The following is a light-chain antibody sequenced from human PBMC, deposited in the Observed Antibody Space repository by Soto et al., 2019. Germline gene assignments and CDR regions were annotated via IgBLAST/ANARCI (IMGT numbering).Light chain of an antibody. Sequence: DIVLTQSPGSLYLSPGERATLSCRASQSVNFYLACYQQKPGQAPRLLISDASSRATDVPDRFSGSGSGTDFSLTISRLEPEDFAVYYCQQYGDSPVTFGQGTKVDIK. CDR2: DAS. V-gene: IGKV3-20*01. J-gene: IGKJ1*01. CDR3: QQYGDSPVT. CDR1: QSVNFY.